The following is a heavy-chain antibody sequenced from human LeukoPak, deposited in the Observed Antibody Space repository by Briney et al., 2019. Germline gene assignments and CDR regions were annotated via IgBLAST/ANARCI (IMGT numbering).Heavy chain of an antibody. J-gene: IGHJ4*02. Sequence: SETLSLTCTVSGGSISSSSYYWGWIRQPPGKGLEWIGSIYYSGSTYYNPSLKSRVTISVDTSKNQFSLKLSSVTAADTAVYYCARGVGIQLWLRSYYFDYWGQGTLVTVSS. V-gene: IGHV4-39*07. D-gene: IGHD5-18*01. CDR2: IYYSGST. CDR3: ARGVGIQLWLRSYYFDY. CDR1: GGSISSSSYY.